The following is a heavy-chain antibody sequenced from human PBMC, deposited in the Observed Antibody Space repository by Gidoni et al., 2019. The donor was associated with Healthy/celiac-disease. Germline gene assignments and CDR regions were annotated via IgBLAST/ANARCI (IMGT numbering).Heavy chain of an antibody. CDR3: ARVPIVGATRYFQH. V-gene: IGHV4-34*01. J-gene: IGHJ1*01. CDR1: GGSFSGYY. CDR2: INHSGST. D-gene: IGHD1-26*01. Sequence: QVQLQQWGAGLLKPSETLSLTCAVYGGSFSGYYWSWIRQPPGKGLEWIGEINHSGSTNYNPSLKRRVTISVDTSKNQFSLKLSSVTAADTAVYYCARVPIVGATRYFQHWGQGTLVTVSS.